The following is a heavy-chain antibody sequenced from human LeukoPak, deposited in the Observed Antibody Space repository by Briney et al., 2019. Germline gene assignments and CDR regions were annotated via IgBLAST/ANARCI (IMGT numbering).Heavy chain of an antibody. CDR2: IYYSGST. Sequence: SETLSLTCAVSGGSISSGGYSWSWIRQPPGKGLEWIGYIYYSGSTYYNPSLKSRVTISVDTSKNQFSLKLSSVTAADTAVYYCASSIAAAGTLYYYYYMDVWGKGTTVTVSS. CDR3: ASSIAAAGTLYYYYYMDV. D-gene: IGHD6-13*01. V-gene: IGHV4-30-4*07. J-gene: IGHJ6*03. CDR1: GGSISSGGYS.